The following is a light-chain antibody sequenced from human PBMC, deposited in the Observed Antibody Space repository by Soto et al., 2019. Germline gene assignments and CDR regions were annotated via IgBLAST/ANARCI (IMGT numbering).Light chain of an antibody. CDR1: QSVGSY. V-gene: IGKV3-11*01. CDR2: DAS. CDR3: QQRSDWPRT. Sequence: ENVLTQSPATLSLSPGERATLTCRASQSVGSYLAWYQHKPGQAPRLLIYDASNRATGIPARFSGSGSGTDFTLPISSLEPEDFVVYYCQQRSDWPRTFGQGTKVEIK. J-gene: IGKJ1*01.